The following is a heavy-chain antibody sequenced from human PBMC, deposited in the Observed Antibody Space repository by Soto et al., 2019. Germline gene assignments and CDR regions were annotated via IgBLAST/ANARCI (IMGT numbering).Heavy chain of an antibody. Sequence: QVQLVESGGGVVQPGRSLRLSCAASGFTFSSYAMHWVRQAPGKGLEWVAVISYDGSNKYYADSVKGRITISRDNSKNTLYLQMNSLRAEDTAVYYCARSLGIAARHPPYYYYGMDVWGQGTTVTVSS. D-gene: IGHD6-6*01. V-gene: IGHV3-30-3*01. CDR1: GFTFSSYA. CDR3: ARSLGIAARHPPYYYYGMDV. J-gene: IGHJ6*02. CDR2: ISYDGSNK.